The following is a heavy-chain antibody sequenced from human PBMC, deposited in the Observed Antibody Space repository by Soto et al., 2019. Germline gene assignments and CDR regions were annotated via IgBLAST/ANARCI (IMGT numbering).Heavy chain of an antibody. CDR1: GGSISGSTYY. CDR2: IYYSGST. D-gene: IGHD1-26*01. CDR3: ATKKGIEGANDWFDP. Sequence: SETLSLTCTVSGGSISGSTYYWGWSRQPPGKGLEYIGIIYYSGSTYYNPSLKSRVTISLDTPKHQFSLKLSSVTAADTAVYYCATKKGIEGANDWFDPWGQGTLVTVSS. V-gene: IGHV4-39*01. J-gene: IGHJ5*02.